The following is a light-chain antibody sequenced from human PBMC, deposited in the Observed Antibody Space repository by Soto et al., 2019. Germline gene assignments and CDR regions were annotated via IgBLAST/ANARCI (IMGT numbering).Light chain of an antibody. J-gene: IGKJ5*01. V-gene: IGKV3-11*01. CDR1: QSVSSY. CDR3: QQRSNWPT. CDR2: DAS. Sequence: EIVLTQSPATLSLSPGERATLSCRASQSVSSYLAWYQQKPGQAPRLLIYDASNKATGIPTRFSGSGSGTDFTLIISSLEPEDFAVYYCQQRSNWPTFGQGTRLEI.